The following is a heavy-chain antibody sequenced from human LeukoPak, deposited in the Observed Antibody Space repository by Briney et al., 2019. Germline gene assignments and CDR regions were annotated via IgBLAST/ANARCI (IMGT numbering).Heavy chain of an antibody. Sequence: PGGSLRLACAASGFTFSSYAMSWVRQAPGKGLEWVSAISGSGGSTYYADSVKGRFTISRDNSKNTLYLQMNSLRAEDTAVYYCAKDPSRSLRFLELGVPDYWGQGTLVTVSS. CDR1: GFTFSSYA. CDR2: ISGSGGST. J-gene: IGHJ4*02. D-gene: IGHD3-3*01. CDR3: AKDPSRSLRFLELGVPDY. V-gene: IGHV3-23*01.